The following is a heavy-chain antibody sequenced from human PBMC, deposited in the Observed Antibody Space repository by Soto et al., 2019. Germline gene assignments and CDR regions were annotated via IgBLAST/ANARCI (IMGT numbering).Heavy chain of an antibody. CDR1: GYTFTSYV. V-gene: IGHV1-8*01. Sequence: QVPLVQSGAEVKKPGASVKVSCKASGYTFTSYVINWVRQATGQGLEWMGGMNPNSGKTGYEQKVQGRVTMPRNTSISTAYVELSSLRSEDTAVYYCARAPHPRQYNWNDRSVRAYWFDPWCQGTLVSVSS. CDR3: ARAPHPRQYNWNDRSVRAYWFDP. CDR2: MNPNSGKT. D-gene: IGHD1-1*01. J-gene: IGHJ5*02.